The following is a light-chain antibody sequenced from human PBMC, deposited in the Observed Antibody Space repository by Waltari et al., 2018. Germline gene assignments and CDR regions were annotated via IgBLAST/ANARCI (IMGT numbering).Light chain of an antibody. Sequence: QAVLTQPSSLSASPGASASLTCTFRSGINVGMYRIYWYQQKPGSPPQYLLRYKSDSDNQQGSGVPSLFSGSKDASANAGILLISGLQSEDEADYYCMIWHSSAWVFGGGTKLTVL. CDR2: YKSDSDN. J-gene: IGLJ3*02. V-gene: IGLV5-45*02. CDR1: SGINVGMYR. CDR3: MIWHSSAWV.